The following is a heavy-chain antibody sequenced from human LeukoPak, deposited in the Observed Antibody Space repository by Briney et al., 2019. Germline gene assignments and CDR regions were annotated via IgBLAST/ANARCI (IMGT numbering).Heavy chain of an antibody. CDR3: ARRGGGKWFDP. J-gene: IGHJ5*02. V-gene: IGHV4-39*07. Sequence: AETLSLTCTVSGGSISSSSYYWGWIRQPPGKGLEWIGSIYYSGSTYYNPSLKSRVTISVDTSKNQFSLKLSSVTAADTAVYYCARRGGGKWFDPWGQGTLVTVSS. CDR2: IYYSGST. D-gene: IGHD2-15*01. CDR1: GGSISSSSYY.